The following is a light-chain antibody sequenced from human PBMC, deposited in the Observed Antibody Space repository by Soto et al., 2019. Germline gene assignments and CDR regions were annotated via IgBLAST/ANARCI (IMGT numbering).Light chain of an antibody. CDR3: QQSYSTPLT. J-gene: IGKJ4*01. V-gene: IGKV1-39*01. CDR1: QSISTY. Sequence: DIQMTQSPTSLSASVGDRVTITCRASQSISTYLTWYQVKPGKAPNLVIYVASTLKSGAPSRFSGSGSGTDFTLTISSLQPEDFATYYCQQSYSTPLTFGGGTKVEIK. CDR2: VAS.